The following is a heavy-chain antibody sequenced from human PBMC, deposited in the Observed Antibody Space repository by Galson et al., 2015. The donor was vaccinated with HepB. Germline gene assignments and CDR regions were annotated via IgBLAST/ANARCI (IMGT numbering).Heavy chain of an antibody. CDR3: ARHYHTRVVVIIMPHY. D-gene: IGHD3-22*01. Sequence: ETLSLTCTVSGGSISSSSYYWGWVRQPPGKGLEWIGSILYTGSTYYNPSLKSRVTISVDTSKNQFSLKLSSVTAADTAVYYCARHYHTRVVVIIMPHYWGQGTLVTVSS. CDR1: GGSISSSSYY. CDR2: ILYTGST. J-gene: IGHJ4*02. V-gene: IGHV4-39*01.